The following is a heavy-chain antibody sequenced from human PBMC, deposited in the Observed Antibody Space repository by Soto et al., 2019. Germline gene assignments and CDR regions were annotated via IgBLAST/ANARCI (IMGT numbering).Heavy chain of an antibody. CDR2: TYYRSRWYN. CDR3: SRKFPYYVSSGSYLDY. CDR1: GDSVSGNSAA. Sequence: SQTLSLTCAISGDSVSGNSAAWNWIRQSPSRGLEWLGRTYYRSRWYNDYAVSVKSRITVTPDTSKNQFSLHLNSVTPEDTAVYYCSRKFPYYVSSGSYLDYWGQGALVTVSS. D-gene: IGHD6-19*01. J-gene: IGHJ4*02. V-gene: IGHV6-1*01.